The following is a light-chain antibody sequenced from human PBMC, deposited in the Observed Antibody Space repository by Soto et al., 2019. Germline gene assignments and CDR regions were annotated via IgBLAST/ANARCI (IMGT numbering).Light chain of an antibody. J-gene: IGLJ3*02. CDR3: CSYAGSSTGV. V-gene: IGLV2-23*01. CDR1: SSNVGSYNL. CDR2: EAT. Sequence: QSVLTQPASVSGSPGQSITISCTGTSSNVGSYNLVSWYQQYPDKAPKLIIYEATKRPSGVSNRFSGSKSGNTASLTISGLQAEDEADYYCCSYAGSSTGVFGGGTQLTVL.